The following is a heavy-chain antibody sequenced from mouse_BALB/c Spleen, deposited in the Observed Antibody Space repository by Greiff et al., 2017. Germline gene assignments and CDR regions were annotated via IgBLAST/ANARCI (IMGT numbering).Heavy chain of an antibody. D-gene: IGHD1-1*01. CDR2: IWGDGST. J-gene: IGHJ4*01. V-gene: IGHV2-6-7*01. CDR1: GFSLTSYG. Sequence: VKLMESGPGLVQPSQSLSITCTVSGFSLTSYGVNWVRQPPGKGLEWLGMIWGDGSTDYNSALKSRLSISKDNSKSQVFLKMNSLQTDDTARYYCARGGDYDGNYYAMDYWGQGTSVTVSS. CDR3: ARGGDYDGNYYAMDY.